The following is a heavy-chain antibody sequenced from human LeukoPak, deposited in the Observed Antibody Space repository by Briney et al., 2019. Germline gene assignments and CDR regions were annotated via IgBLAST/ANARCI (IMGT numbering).Heavy chain of an antibody. D-gene: IGHD4-17*01. Sequence: PGGSLRLSCAASGFTFDDYTMHWVRQAPGKGLEWVSGISWNSGSIGYADSVKGRFTISRDNAKNSLYLQMNSLRAEDTALYYCAKASSTVTTWDYWGQGTLVTVSS. CDR1: GFTFDDYT. CDR3: AKASSTVTTWDY. J-gene: IGHJ4*02. CDR2: ISWNSGSI. V-gene: IGHV3-9*01.